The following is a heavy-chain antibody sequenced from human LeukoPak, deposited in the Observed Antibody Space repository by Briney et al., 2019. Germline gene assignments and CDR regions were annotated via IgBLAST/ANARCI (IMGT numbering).Heavy chain of an antibody. CDR1: GFTFSSYS. D-gene: IGHD3-10*01. J-gene: IGHJ6*02. Sequence: PGGSLRLSCAASGFTFSSYSMNWVRQAPGKGLEWVSSISSSSSYIYYADSVKGRFTISRDNAKNSLYLQMNSLRAEDTAVYYCARDSYYGSGRATYYYYGMDVWGQGPRSPSP. V-gene: IGHV3-21*01. CDR3: ARDSYYGSGRATYYYYGMDV. CDR2: ISSSSSYI.